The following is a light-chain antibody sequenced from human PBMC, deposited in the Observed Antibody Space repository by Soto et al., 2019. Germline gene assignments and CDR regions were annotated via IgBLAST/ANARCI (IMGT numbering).Light chain of an antibody. CDR1: YSNIGSTP. CDR2: SNN. Sequence: QYVLTQPPSVSATPGQTVTISCSGTYSNIGSTPVAWHQRLQGTAPKLLIYSNNERPTGVPDRFSGSISGSTSSLAISGLKCGAEVDDDCAACDYSLNSQRLLFGGGTKLTVL. V-gene: IGLV1-44*01. CDR3: AACDYSLNSQRLL. J-gene: IGLJ2*01.